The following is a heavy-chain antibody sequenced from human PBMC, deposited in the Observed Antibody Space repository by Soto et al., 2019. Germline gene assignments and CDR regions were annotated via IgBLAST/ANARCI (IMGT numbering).Heavy chain of an antibody. D-gene: IGHD3-22*01. Sequence: QVQLVESGGGVVQPGRSLRLSCAASGFTFSSYGMHWVRQAPGKGLEWVAVIWYDGSNKYYADSVKGRFTISRDNSKNTLYLQRNSLRAEDTAVYYCARVSPISQGSSGYRPLDYWGQGTLVTVSS. CDR3: ARVSPISQGSSGYRPLDY. CDR1: GFTFSSYG. V-gene: IGHV3-33*01. J-gene: IGHJ4*02. CDR2: IWYDGSNK.